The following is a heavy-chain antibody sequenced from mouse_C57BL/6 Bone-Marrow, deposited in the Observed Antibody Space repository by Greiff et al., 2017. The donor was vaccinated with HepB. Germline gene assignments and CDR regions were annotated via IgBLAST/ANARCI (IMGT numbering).Heavy chain of an antibody. Sequence: VQLQQPGTELVKPGASVKLSCKASGYTFTCYWMHWVKQRPGQGLEWIGNINPSNGGTNYNEKFKSKATLTVDKSSSTAYMQLSSLTSEDSAVYYCARKMRDYEGFAYWGQGTLVTVSA. J-gene: IGHJ3*01. V-gene: IGHV1-53*01. CDR2: INPSNGGT. D-gene: IGHD2-4*01. CDR3: ARKMRDYEGFAY. CDR1: GYTFTCYW.